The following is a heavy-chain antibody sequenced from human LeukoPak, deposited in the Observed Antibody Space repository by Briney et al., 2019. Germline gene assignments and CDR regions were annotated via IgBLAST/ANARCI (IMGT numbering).Heavy chain of an antibody. D-gene: IGHD3-3*01. CDR1: GYTFTGYY. Sequence: ASVKVSCKASGYTFTGYYMHWVRQAPGQGLEWMGWINPSSGGTNYAQKFQGRVTMTRDTSISTAYMELSRLRSDDTAVYYCARDGGRLRFLEWLFVFDYWGQGTLVTVSS. CDR2: INPSSGGT. J-gene: IGHJ4*02. CDR3: ARDGGRLRFLEWLFVFDY. V-gene: IGHV1-2*02.